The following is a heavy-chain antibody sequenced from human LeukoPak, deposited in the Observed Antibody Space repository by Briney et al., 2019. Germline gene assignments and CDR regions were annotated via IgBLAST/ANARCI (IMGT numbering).Heavy chain of an antibody. D-gene: IGHD3-10*01. J-gene: IGHJ6*02. CDR2: IGVGGRPT. CDR1: GFSFSHYS. CDR3: AKNTWKSSDSGRGRMDV. V-gene: IGHV3-48*01. Sequence: GGSLRLSCAASGFSFSHYSMTWARQASGKGLEWISYIGVGGRPTNYADSVKARFTISRDDAQNSLYLQMNSLRAKDTAVYYCAKNTWKSSDSGRGRMDVWGQGTTVTVSS.